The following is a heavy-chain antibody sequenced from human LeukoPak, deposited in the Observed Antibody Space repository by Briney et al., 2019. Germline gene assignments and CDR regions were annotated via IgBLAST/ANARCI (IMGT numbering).Heavy chain of an antibody. V-gene: IGHV3-30*04. J-gene: IGHJ4*02. CDR2: ISYDGSNK. D-gene: IGHD3-10*01. Sequence: GGSLRLSCAAPGFTFSSYAMHWVRQAPGKGLEWVAVISYDGSNKYYADSVKGRFTISRDNSKNTLYLQMNSLRAEDTAVYYCARGATYYYGSGSSQFDYWGQGTLVTVSS. CDR1: GFTFSSYA. CDR3: ARGATYYYGSGSSQFDY.